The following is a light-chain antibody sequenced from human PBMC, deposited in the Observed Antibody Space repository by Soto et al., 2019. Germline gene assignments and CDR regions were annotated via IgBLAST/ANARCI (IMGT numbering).Light chain of an antibody. CDR1: QDIRSN. CDR3: QQTYSPPYT. CDR2: TAS. Sequence: DIQMTQSPSSLSASVGDSVTITCRASQDIRSNLNWYQQKPGKAPQLLIYTASNLQGGVSSRFSGSGSGTDFTLTISSLQPEDFASYHCQQTYSPPYTFGPGTKMDIK. J-gene: IGKJ3*01. V-gene: IGKV1-39*01.